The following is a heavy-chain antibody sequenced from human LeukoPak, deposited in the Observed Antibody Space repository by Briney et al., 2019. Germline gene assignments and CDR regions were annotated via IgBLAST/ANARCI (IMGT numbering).Heavy chain of an antibody. Sequence: GGSLRLSCAASGFTFSSYGMHWVRQAPGKGLERVAVISYDGSNKYYADSVKGRFTISRDNSKNTLYLQMNGLRAEDTAVYYCAKQRGGDAFDLWGQGTMVTVSS. CDR1: GFTFSSYG. V-gene: IGHV3-30*18. CDR2: ISYDGSNK. J-gene: IGHJ3*01. D-gene: IGHD3-16*01. CDR3: AKQRGGDAFDL.